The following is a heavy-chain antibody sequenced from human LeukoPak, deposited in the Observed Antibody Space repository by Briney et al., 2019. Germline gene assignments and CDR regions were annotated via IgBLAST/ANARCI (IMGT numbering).Heavy chain of an antibody. CDR3: ARAVLGYCSSTSCPSDAFDI. V-gene: IGHV1-69*04. CDR2: IIPILGIA. Sequence: ASVKVSCKASGGTFSSYAISWVRQAPGQGLEWMGRIIPILGIANYAQKFQGRVTITADKSTSTAYMELSSLRSEDTAVYYCARAVLGYCSSTSCPSDAFDIWGQGTMVTVSS. D-gene: IGHD2-2*01. CDR1: GGTFSSYA. J-gene: IGHJ3*02.